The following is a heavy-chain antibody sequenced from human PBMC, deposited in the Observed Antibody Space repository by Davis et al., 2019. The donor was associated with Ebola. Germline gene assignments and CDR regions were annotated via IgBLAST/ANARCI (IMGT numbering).Heavy chain of an antibody. CDR3: ARDWSGYCSGGSCYNWFDP. D-gene: IGHD2-15*01. CDR2: INLFGST. J-gene: IGHJ5*02. V-gene: IGHV4-34*01. Sequence: SETLSLTCAVYGGSFSGYYWSWIRQPPGKGLEWIGEINLFGSTNYNPSLKSRVTISVDTSKNQFSLKLSSVTAADTAVYYCARDWSGYCSGGSCYNWFDPWGQGTLVTVSS. CDR1: GGSFSGYY.